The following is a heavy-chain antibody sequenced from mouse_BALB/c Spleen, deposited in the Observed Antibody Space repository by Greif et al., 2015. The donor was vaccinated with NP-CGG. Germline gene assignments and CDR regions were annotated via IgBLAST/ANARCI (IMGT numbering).Heavy chain of an antibody. J-gene: IGHJ3*01. CDR3: TRSGFGNYVAY. D-gene: IGHD2-1*01. V-gene: IGHV1S81*02. Sequence: VQLVESGAELVKPGASVKLSCKASGYTFTSYYMYWVKQRPGQGLEWIGDLNPSNGGTNFNEKFKSKATLTVDKSSSSAYMQLSSLTSEDSAVYYCTRSGFGNYVAYWGQGTLVTVSA. CDR2: LNPSNGGT. CDR1: GYTFTSYY.